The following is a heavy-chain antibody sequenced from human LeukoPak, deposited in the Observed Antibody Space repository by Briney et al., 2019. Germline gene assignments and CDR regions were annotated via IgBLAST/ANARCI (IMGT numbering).Heavy chain of an antibody. CDR1: GFTFSGYS. Sequence: GGSLRLSCAASGFTFSGYSMNWVRQAPGKGLEWVSVFYSGGNTYYADSVKGRFTISRDTSKNTVDLQMNSLRSEDAAVYYCATFSYAGNAGGSVGYWGQGTLVTVSS. D-gene: IGHD4-23*01. CDR3: ATFSYAGNAGGSVGY. J-gene: IGHJ4*02. CDR2: FYSGGNT. V-gene: IGHV3-53*01.